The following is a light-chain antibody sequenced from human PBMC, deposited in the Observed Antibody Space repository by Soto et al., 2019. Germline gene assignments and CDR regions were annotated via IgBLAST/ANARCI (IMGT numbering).Light chain of an antibody. CDR3: QQSYSPPPIT. CDR1: QGISSA. CDR2: AAS. J-gene: IGKJ5*01. Sequence: IQLTQSPSSLSASVGDRVTITCRASQGISSALAWYQQKPGKAPALLIYAASSLQSGVPSRFSGSGSGTDFTLTISSLQPEDFATYYCQQSYSPPPITFGQGTRLEIK. V-gene: IGKV1-39*01.